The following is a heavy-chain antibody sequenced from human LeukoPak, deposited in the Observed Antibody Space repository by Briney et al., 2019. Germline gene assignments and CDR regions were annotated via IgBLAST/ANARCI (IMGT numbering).Heavy chain of an antibody. Sequence: PGGSLRLSCEGSGFTFSSYSIHWVRQAPGKVLEWVSSISGNNRFIFYADSVEGRFTISRDNARNSLYLQMDSLRAEDSAVCYCATPKEYYCSSTSCYFDRWGQGTLVTVSS. D-gene: IGHD2-2*01. CDR2: ISGNNRFI. J-gene: IGHJ4*03. CDR1: GFTFSSYS. CDR3: ATPKEYYCSSTSCYFDR. V-gene: IGHV3-21*01.